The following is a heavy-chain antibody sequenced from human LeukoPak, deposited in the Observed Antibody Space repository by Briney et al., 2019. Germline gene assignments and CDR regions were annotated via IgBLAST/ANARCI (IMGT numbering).Heavy chain of an antibody. CDR1: GYTFTSYG. Sequence: ASVKVSCKASGYTFTSYGISWVRQAPGQGLEWMGWISAYNGNTNYAQKLQGRVTMTTDTSTSTAYMELRSLRSDDTAVYYCAKPTYDFLGGFPPRAYYYFFMGGLGKGTKVT. D-gene: IGHD3-3*01. CDR3: AKPTYDFLGGFPPRAYYYFFMGG. V-gene: IGHV1-18*01. J-gene: IGHJ6*03. CDR2: ISAYNGNT.